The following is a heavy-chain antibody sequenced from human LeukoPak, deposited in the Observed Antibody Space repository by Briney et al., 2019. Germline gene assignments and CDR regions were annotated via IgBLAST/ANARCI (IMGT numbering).Heavy chain of an antibody. V-gene: IGHV3-30*04. J-gene: IGHJ4*02. CDR2: IADDGKDK. Sequence: GGSLRLSCAASGFTFSTYPIHWVRQAPGKGLEWVAVIADDGKDKHYVESVKGRFTISRDNSKNTLYLQMNSLRAEDTAVYYCARTPAIGGGSTYFDYWGQGTLVTVSS. CDR3: ARTPAIGGGSTYFDY. CDR1: GFTFSTYP. D-gene: IGHD3-22*01.